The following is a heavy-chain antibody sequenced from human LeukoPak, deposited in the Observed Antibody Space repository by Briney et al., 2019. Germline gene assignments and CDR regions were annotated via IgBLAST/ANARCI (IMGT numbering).Heavy chain of an antibody. D-gene: IGHD1-26*01. J-gene: IGHJ4*02. CDR3: ARERDSGSPALDY. CDR1: GFTFTSYG. V-gene: IGHV3-30*03. Sequence: GGSLRLSCAASGFTFTSYGMHWVRQAPGKGLEWVAVISNDESDEYYGDSVKGRFTISRDNSKNTLYLQMNSLRAEDTAVYYCARERDSGSPALDYRGQGTLVTVSS. CDR2: ISNDESDE.